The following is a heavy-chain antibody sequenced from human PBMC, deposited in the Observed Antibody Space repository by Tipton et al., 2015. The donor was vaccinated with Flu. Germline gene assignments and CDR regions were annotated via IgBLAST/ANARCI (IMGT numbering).Heavy chain of an antibody. CDR3: ARRQPVGAYDM. Sequence: SLRLSCAASGFTFSSYDMTWVRQAPGKGLEWVSSISVSGDRTYYTDSVKGRFTISRDNSKNTLYLQMSSLRAEDTALYYCARRQPVGAYDMWGQGTMVTVSS. J-gene: IGHJ3*02. V-gene: IGHV3-23*01. CDR2: ISVSGDRT. D-gene: IGHD2-2*01. CDR1: GFTFSSYD.